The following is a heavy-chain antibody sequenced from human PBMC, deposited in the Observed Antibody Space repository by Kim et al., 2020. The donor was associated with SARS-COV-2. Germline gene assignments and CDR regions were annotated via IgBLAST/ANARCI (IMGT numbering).Heavy chain of an antibody. CDR2: IYYSGST. CDR1: GGSISSGGYY. V-gene: IGHV4-31*03. D-gene: IGHD3-10*01. Sequence: SETLSLTCTVSGGSISSGGYYWSWIRQHPGKGLEWIGYIYYSGSTYYNPSLKSRVTISVDTSKNQFSLKLSSVTAADTAVYYCARGWFGEGAKNWFDPWGQGTLVTVSS. CDR3: ARGWFGEGAKNWFDP. J-gene: IGHJ5*02.